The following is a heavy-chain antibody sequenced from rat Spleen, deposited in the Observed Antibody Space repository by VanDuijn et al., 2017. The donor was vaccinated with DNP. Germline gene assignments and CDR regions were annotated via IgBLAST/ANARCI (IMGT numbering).Heavy chain of an antibody. CDR2: ISYDGVSI. J-gene: IGHJ2*01. CDR1: GFTFSNYY. CDR3: ATRPDY. Sequence: EVQLVESGGGLVQPGGSLKLSCAASGFTFSNYYMAWVRQAPRKGLEWVASISYDGVSIHYRDSVKGRFTISRDNAKSSLYLQMDSLRSEDTATYYCATRPDYWGQGVMVTVSS. V-gene: IGHV5-20*01.